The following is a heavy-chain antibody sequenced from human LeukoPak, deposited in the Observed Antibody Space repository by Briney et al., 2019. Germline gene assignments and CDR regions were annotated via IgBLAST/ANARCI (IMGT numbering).Heavy chain of an antibody. CDR1: GFSFSSYA. Sequence: GGSLRLSCAASGFSFSSYAMYWVRQAPGKGLEWVSGIFGSGGSTHYADSVKGRFTISRDNSKNTVYLQMNSLRAEDTAVYYCAKTTTGYSSGRFPGWPVDYWGQGTLVTVSS. D-gene: IGHD6-19*01. V-gene: IGHV3-23*01. J-gene: IGHJ4*02. CDR2: IFGSGGST. CDR3: AKTTTGYSSGRFPGWPVDY.